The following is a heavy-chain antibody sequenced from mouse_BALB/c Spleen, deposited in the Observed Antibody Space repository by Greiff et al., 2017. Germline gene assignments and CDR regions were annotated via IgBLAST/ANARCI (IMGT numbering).Heavy chain of an antibody. Sequence: VKLQESGAELARPGASVKLSCKASGYTFTSYWMQWVKQRPGQGLEWIGAIYPGDGDTRYTQKFKGKATLTADKSSSTAYMQLSRLASEDSAVYYCARYYYGSSLDWYFDVWGAGTTVTVSS. D-gene: IGHD1-1*01. CDR1: GYTFTSYW. V-gene: IGHV1-87*01. CDR2: IYPGDGDT. CDR3: ARYYYGSSLDWYFDV. J-gene: IGHJ1*01.